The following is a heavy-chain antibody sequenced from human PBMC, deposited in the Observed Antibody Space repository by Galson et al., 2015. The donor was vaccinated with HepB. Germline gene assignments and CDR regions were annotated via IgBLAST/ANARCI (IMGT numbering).Heavy chain of an antibody. CDR1: GGSTSSSNYY. Sequence: ETLSLTCSVSGGSTSSSNYYWGWIRQPPGKGLEWIGIIYYDGSTYYNPSLKSRVTISVDTSKNQFSLKMSSVTAADTAVYYCARSTILAGYPPEDFDYWGQGTLVSVSS. J-gene: IGHJ4*02. CDR3: ARSTILAGYPPEDFDY. CDR2: IYYDGST. D-gene: IGHD3-9*01. V-gene: IGHV4-39*01.